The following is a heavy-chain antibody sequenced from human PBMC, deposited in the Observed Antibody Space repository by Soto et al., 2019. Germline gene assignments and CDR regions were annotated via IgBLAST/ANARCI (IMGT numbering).Heavy chain of an antibody. CDR1: GGSISSGGYS. CDR2: IYHSGST. CDR3: ARTPDI. J-gene: IGHJ3*02. V-gene: IGHV4-30-2*01. Sequence: QLQLQESGSGLVKPSQTLSLTCAVSGGSISSGGYSWRWIRQPPGKGLEWIGYIYHSGSTYYNPSRKSRVTISVDRSKNQFSLKLSSVTAADTAVYYSARTPDIWGQGTRVTVSS.